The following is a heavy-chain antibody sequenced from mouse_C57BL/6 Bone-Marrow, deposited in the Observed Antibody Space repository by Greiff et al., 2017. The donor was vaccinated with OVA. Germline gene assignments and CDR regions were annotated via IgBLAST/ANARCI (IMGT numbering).Heavy chain of an antibody. Sequence: EVKLVESGGGLVQPGGSLSLSCAASGFTFTDYYMSWVRQPPGKALAWLGFIRNKANGYTTEYSASVKGRFTISRDNSQSILYLQMNALRAEDSATYYCARYTAQTMDYWGQGTSVTVSS. V-gene: IGHV7-3*01. CDR3: ARYTAQTMDY. J-gene: IGHJ4*01. CDR2: IRNKANGYTT. CDR1: GFTFTDYY. D-gene: IGHD3-2*02.